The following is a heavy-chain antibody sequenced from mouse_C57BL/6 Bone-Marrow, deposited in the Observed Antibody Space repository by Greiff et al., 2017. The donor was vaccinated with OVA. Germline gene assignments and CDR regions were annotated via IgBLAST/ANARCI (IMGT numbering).Heavy chain of an antibody. CDR1: GYTFTSYW. J-gene: IGHJ2*01. D-gene: IGHD2-1*01. CDR2: IHPNSGST. CDR3: ARRIYYGNYLDY. V-gene: IGHV1-64*01. Sequence: QVQLKQPGAELVRPGASVKLSCKASGYTFTSYWMHWVKQRPGQGLEWIGMIHPNSGSTNYNEKFKSKATLTVDKSSSTAYMQLSSLTSEDSAVYYCARRIYYGNYLDYWGQGTTLTVSS.